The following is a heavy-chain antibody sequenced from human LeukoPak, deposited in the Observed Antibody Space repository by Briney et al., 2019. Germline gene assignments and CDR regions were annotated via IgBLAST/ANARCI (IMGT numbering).Heavy chain of an antibody. J-gene: IGHJ3*02. Sequence: GGSLRLSCAASGFTFSSHSMNWVRQAPGKGLEWVSYISSSSSTIYYADSVKGRFTISRDNAKNSLYLQMNSLRAEDTAVYSCARDHNGGYVHDAFDIWGQGTMVTVSS. CDR2: ISSSSSTI. CDR1: GFTFSSHS. CDR3: ARDHNGGYVHDAFDI. D-gene: IGHD5-12*01. V-gene: IGHV3-48*04.